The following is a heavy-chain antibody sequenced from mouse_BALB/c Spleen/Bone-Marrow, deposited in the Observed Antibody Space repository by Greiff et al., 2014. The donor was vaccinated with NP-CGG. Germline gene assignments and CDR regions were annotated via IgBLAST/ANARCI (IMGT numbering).Heavy chain of an antibody. Sequence: VQLQQSGAELVRPGASVNLSCKASGYTFTNYWINWLKQRPGQGLEWIGNIYPSDTYTNYNPKFKDKATLTVDKSSTTAYMQLNSPTSEDSAVYYFTRYLYGNMDYWGQGTSVTVSS. V-gene: IGHV1-69*02. J-gene: IGHJ4*01. D-gene: IGHD2-10*02. CDR1: GYTFTNYW. CDR2: IYPSDTYT. CDR3: TRYLYGNMDY.